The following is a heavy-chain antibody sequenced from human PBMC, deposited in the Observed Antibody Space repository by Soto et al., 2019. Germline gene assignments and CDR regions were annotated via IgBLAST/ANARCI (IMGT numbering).Heavy chain of an antibody. CDR1: GFTFSPYS. CDR3: ARGGLXAVGTPPFDCGGDCFDY. D-gene: IGHD2-21*02. J-gene: IGHJ4*02. Sequence: GGSLRLSCAVSGFTFSPYSMNWVRQAPGKGLEWISYISSGGDTIYYADSVRGRFTISRDNAKNSLYLQMNSLRAEDTAVYYCARGGLXAVGTPPFDCGGDCFDYWGQGTLVTVSS. V-gene: IGHV3-48*04. CDR2: ISSGGDTI.